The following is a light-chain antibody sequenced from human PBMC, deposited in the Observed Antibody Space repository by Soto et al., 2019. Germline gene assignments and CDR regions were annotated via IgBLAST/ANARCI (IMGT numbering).Light chain of an antibody. Sequence: QSALTQPASVSGSPGQSITISCTGTSSDVGGYNYVSWYQQHPGKAPKLMIYDVSDRPSGVSNRFSGSKSGNTASLTISGLQAEDEADYYCSSYTSSSTLVFGPGTKLIVL. CDR3: SSYTSSSTLV. CDR2: DVS. CDR1: SSDVGGYNY. V-gene: IGLV2-14*01. J-gene: IGLJ2*01.